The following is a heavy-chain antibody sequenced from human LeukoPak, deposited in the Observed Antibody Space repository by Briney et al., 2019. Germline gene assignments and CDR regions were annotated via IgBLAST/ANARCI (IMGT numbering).Heavy chain of an antibody. V-gene: IGHV3-21*01. Sequence: PGGSLRLSYAASGFTFSSYSMNRVRQAPGKGLEWVSSISSSSSYIYYADSVKGRFTISRDNAKNSPYLQMNSLRAEDTAVYYCARDLGYCSGGSCFFYYGMDVWGQGTTVTVSS. CDR2: ISSSSSYI. CDR3: ARDLGYCSGGSCFFYYGMDV. D-gene: IGHD2-15*01. CDR1: GFTFSSYS. J-gene: IGHJ6*02.